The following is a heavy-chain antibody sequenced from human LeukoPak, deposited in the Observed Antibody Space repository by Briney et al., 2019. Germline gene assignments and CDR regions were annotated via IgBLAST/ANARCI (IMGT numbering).Heavy chain of an antibody. CDR2: IYSGGST. CDR1: GIKLSNYG. V-gene: IGHV3-66*02. D-gene: IGHD1-20*01. Sequence: GGSLRLSCVVSGIKLSNYGMSWVRQAPGKGLEWVSVIYSGGSTYYADSVKGRFTISRDNSKNTLYLQMNSLRAEDTAVYYCARYNWNDGSIDYWGQGTLVTVSS. J-gene: IGHJ4*02. CDR3: ARYNWNDGSIDY.